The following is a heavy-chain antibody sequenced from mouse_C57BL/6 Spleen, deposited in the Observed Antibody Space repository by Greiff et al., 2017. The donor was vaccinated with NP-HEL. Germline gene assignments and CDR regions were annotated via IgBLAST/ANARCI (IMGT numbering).Heavy chain of an antibody. Sequence: EVMLVESGGGLVTPGESLKLSCAASGFTFSNYAMSWVRQTPEKRLEWVATISAGGGNTYYPDSVKGHFTISRDNAKNTLYLQMSSLRSEDTALYYCTRRGNYWFAYWGQGTLVTVSA. V-gene: IGHV5-9*01. CDR1: GFTFSNYA. CDR3: TRRGNYWFAY. D-gene: IGHD2-1*01. CDR2: ISAGGGNT. J-gene: IGHJ3*01.